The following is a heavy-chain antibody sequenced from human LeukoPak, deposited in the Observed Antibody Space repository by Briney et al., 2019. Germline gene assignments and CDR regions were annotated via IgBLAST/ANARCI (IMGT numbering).Heavy chain of an antibody. D-gene: IGHD5-24*01. CDR3: AKDRDGYNILDAFDI. V-gene: IGHV3-23*01. J-gene: IGHJ3*02. Sequence: GGSLRLSCAVSGFTLSSYTMNWVRQAPGKGLEWDSAISGSGGSTYYADSVKGRFTISRDNSKNTLYLQMNSLRAEDTAVYYCAKDRDGYNILDAFDIWGQGTMVTVSS. CDR1: GFTLSSYT. CDR2: ISGSGGST.